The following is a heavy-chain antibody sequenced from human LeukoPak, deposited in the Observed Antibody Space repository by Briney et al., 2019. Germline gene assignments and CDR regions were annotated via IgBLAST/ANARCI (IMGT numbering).Heavy chain of an antibody. D-gene: IGHD3-10*01. J-gene: IGHJ4*02. CDR3: ARVGGYGSGSNPFDY. CDR2: IYTSGST. CDR1: GYSISSGYY. Sequence: SETLSLTCTVSGYSISSGYYWGWIRQPAGKGLEWIGRIYTSGSTNYNPSLKSRVTISVDTSKNQFSLKLSSVTAADTAVYYCARVGGYGSGSNPFDYWGQGTLVTVSS. V-gene: IGHV4-61*02.